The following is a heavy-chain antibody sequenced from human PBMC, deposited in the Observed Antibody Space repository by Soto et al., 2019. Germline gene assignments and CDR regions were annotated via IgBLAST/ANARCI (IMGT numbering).Heavy chain of an antibody. V-gene: IGHV6-1*01. CDR1: GDSVSSTSTA. CDR2: TYYRSKWYN. J-gene: IGHJ4*02. CDR3: ARGKLAGGFDY. D-gene: IGHD6-6*01. Sequence: QTLSLTCAISGDSVSSTSTACNWIRQSPSRGLEWLGRTYYRSKWYNDYAVSVKSRVTINPDTSKNHFSLQLNSVTPEDTALYYCARGKLAGGFDYWGQGTLVTVSS.